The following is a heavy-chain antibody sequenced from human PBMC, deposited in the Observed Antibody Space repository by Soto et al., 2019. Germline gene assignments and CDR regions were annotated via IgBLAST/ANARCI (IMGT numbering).Heavy chain of an antibody. D-gene: IGHD3-3*01. V-gene: IGHV4-39*02. CDR2: IRYGGNT. J-gene: IGHJ6*02. Sequence: PSETLSLTCTVSGGSVRSSNYYWAWIRQHPGKGLEWIGSIRYGGNTYSNPSLKSRLTISVDTSNNHISLRLSSVTAADTAIYYCATGNIEFWSGYKYFYYGMDVWGQGTTVTVSS. CDR1: GGSVRSSNYY. CDR3: ATGNIEFWSGYKYFYYGMDV.